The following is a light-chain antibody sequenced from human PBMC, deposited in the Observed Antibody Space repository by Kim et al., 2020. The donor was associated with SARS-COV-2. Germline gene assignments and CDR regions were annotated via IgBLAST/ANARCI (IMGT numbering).Light chain of an antibody. V-gene: IGLV4-69*02. CDR3: QTWGAGTQWV. Sequence: QLVLTQSPSASASLGASVKLTCTLSSEHSHYAIAWHQQQPEKRPRYLMKLNSDGTDIKGDGIPDRFSGSSSGTERYLSISSLQSEDDADYYCQTWGAGTQWVFGGGTQLTVL. J-gene: IGLJ3*02. CDR1: SEHSHYA. CDR2: LNSDGTD.